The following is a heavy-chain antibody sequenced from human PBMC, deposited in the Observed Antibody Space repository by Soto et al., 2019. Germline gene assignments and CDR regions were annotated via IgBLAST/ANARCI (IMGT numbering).Heavy chain of an antibody. Sequence: ASVKASCKASGYTFTGYYMHWVRQAPGQGLEWMGWINPNSGGTNYAQKFQGWVTMTRDTSISTAYMELSRLRSDDTAVYYCARDHYGPQYAFDIWGQGTMVTVSS. J-gene: IGHJ3*02. CDR3: ARDHYGPQYAFDI. D-gene: IGHD3-10*01. CDR1: GYTFTGYY. V-gene: IGHV1-2*04. CDR2: INPNSGGT.